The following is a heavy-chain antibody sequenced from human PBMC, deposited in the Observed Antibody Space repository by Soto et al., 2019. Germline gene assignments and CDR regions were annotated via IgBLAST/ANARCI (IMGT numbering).Heavy chain of an antibody. J-gene: IGHJ4*02. Sequence: SETRSLTCIPAGGSISNYYWNWTHQRPGKGLDWIVYIYYSGSTNYNPSLTSRVTISVDTSKNQFSLKLSSVTAADTAVYYCARHRYSYGVYHFAYWGQGTLVTVS. D-gene: IGHD5-18*01. CDR3: ARHRYSYGVYHFAY. CDR2: IYYSGST. V-gene: IGHV4-59*08. CDR1: GGSISNYY.